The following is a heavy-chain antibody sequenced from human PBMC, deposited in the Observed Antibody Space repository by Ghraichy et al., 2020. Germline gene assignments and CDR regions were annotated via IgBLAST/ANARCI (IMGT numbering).Heavy chain of an antibody. J-gene: IGHJ4*02. CDR3: AKVGSSSWSLEKFDY. Sequence: GGSLRLSCAASGFTFSSYAMSWVRQAPGKGLEWVSAISGSGGSTYYADSVKGRFTISRDNSKNTLYLQMNSLRAEDTAVYYCAKVGSSSWSLEKFDYWGQGTLVTVSS. CDR1: GFTFSSYA. D-gene: IGHD6-13*01. V-gene: IGHV3-23*01. CDR2: ISGSGGST.